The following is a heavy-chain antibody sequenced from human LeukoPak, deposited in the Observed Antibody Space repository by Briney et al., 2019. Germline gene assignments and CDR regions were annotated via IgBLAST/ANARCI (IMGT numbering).Heavy chain of an antibody. J-gene: IGHJ4*02. CDR1: GDSIYSGRYY. V-gene: IGHV4-39*01. Sequence: SETLSLTCTVSGDSIYSGRYYWGYIRQPPGKGLEWIGSIYFSGSTYYNPSLKSRVTISVDTSENQFSLKLSSVTAADTAVYYCARLGSSWAYYFDYWGQGTLVTVSS. CDR2: IYFSGST. CDR3: ARLGSSWAYYFDY. D-gene: IGHD6-13*01.